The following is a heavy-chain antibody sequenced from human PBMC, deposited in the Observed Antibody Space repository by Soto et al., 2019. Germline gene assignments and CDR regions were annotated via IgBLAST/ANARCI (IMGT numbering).Heavy chain of an antibody. CDR1: GFTFSNAW. CDR2: IKSKTDGGAT. J-gene: IGHJ4*02. V-gene: IGHV3-15*01. D-gene: IGHD6-19*01. CDR3: TTAVGIAVANGDY. Sequence: GGSLRLSCAASGFTFSNAWMSWVRQAPGKGLEWVGRIKSKTDGGATDYDAPVKGRFTISRDDSKKTLYLQMNSLKTEDNAVYYCTTAVGIAVANGDYWGQGTLVTVSS.